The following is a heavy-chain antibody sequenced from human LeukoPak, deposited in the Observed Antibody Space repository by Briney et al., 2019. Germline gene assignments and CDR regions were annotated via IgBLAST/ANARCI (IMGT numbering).Heavy chain of an antibody. CDR2: INPNSGGT. D-gene: IGHD6-13*01. V-gene: IGHV1-2*02. Sequence: GASVKVSCKASGYTFIGYYIHWVRQAPGQGLEWMGWINPNSGGTNYAQKFQGRVTMTWDTSISTAYMELSRLRSDDTAVYYCARGYSSSRYDAFDIWGQGTMVTVSS. J-gene: IGHJ3*02. CDR3: ARGYSSSRYDAFDI. CDR1: GYTFIGYY.